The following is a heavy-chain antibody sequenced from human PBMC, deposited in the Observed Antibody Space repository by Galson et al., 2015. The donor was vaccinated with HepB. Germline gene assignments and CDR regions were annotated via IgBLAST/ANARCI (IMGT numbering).Heavy chain of an antibody. J-gene: IGHJ4*02. CDR3: ATARYSTSPPDN. V-gene: IGHV1-18*01. D-gene: IGHD1-26*01. CDR2: ISAYNHYT. Sequence: SVKVSCKASGYTFSSYSITWVRQAPGQGLEWMGWISAYNHYTNYAQKLQGRVTMTTDTSTSTAYMELRSLTFDDTAVYYCATARYSTSPPDNWGQGTLVTVSS. CDR1: GYTFSSYS.